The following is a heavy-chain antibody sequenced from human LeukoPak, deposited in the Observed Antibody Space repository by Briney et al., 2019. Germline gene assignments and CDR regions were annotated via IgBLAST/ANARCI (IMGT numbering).Heavy chain of an antibody. J-gene: IGHJ4*02. D-gene: IGHD3-3*01. V-gene: IGHV4-39*01. CDR3: ASGYDFWSGTRFDY. Sequence: SETLSLTCTVSGGSISSSSYYWGWIRQPRGKGLEWIGCIYYSGSTYYNPSLKRRVTISVDTSKNQFSLKLSSVTAADTAVYYCASGYDFWSGTRFDYWGQGTLVTVSS. CDR2: IYYSGST. CDR1: GGSISSSSYY.